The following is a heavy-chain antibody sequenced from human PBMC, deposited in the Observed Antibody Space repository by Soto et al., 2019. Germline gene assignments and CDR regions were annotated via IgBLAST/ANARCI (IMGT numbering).Heavy chain of an antibody. CDR3: ARDGVIAGSRWKIRKDYYYYYGMDV. V-gene: IGHV1-18*04. Sequence: SVKVSCKASGYTFTSYGISWVRQAPGQGLEWMGWISAYNGNTNYAQKLQGRVTMTTDTSTSTAYMELRSLRSDDTAVYYCARDGVIAGSRWKIRKDYYYYYGMDVWGQGTTVTVSS. CDR2: ISAYNGNT. D-gene: IGHD6-13*01. CDR1: GYTFTSYG. J-gene: IGHJ6*02.